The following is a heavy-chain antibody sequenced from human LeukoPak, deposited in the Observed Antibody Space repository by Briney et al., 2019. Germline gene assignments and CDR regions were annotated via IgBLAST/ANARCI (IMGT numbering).Heavy chain of an antibody. V-gene: IGHV4-34*01. J-gene: IGHJ3*02. CDR3: ASTVLGTWYDAFDI. CDR2: INHSGST. D-gene: IGHD4-11*01. CDR1: GGSFSGYY. Sequence: SETLSLTCAVYGGSFSGYYWSWIRQPPGKGLEWIGEINHSGSTNYNTSLKSRVTISVDTSKNQFSLKLSSVTAADTAVYYCASTVLGTWYDAFDIWGQGTMVTVSS.